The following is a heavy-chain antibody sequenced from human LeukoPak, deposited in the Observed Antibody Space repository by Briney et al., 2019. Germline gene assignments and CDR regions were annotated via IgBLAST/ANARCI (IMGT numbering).Heavy chain of an antibody. CDR2: IYTSGST. V-gene: IGHV4-61*02. J-gene: IGHJ5*02. D-gene: IGHD3-10*01. CDR3: ARDRLGGSGSYVWFDP. CDR1: GGSISNSPYY. Sequence: PSETLSLTCTVSGGSISNSPYYWSWTRQPAGKGLEWIGRIYTSGSTNYNPSLKSRVTMSVDTSKNQFSLKLSSVTAADTAVYYCARDRLGGSGSYVWFDPWGQGTLVTVSS.